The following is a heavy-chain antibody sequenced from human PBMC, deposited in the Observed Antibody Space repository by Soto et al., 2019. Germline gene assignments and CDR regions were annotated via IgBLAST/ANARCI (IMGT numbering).Heavy chain of an antibody. V-gene: IGHV1-18*01. J-gene: IGHJ5*02. D-gene: IGHD2-15*01. CDR3: ARDLFYCSVGSCDSNWFDP. Sequence: ASVKVSCKASGYTFTSYGISWVRQAPGQGLEWMGWISAYNGNTNYAQKLQGRVTMTTDTSTSTAYMELRSLRSDDTAVYYCARDLFYCSVGSCDSNWFDPWGQGTLVTVPS. CDR1: GYTFTSYG. CDR2: ISAYNGNT.